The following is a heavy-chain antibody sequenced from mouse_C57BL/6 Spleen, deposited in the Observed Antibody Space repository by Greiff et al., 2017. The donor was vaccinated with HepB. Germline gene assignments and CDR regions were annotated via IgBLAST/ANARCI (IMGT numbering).Heavy chain of an antibody. CDR1: GYSITSGYY. CDR2: ISYDGSN. Sequence: DVQLQESGPGLVKPSQSLSLTCSVTGYSITSGYYWNWIRQFPGNKLEWMGYISYDGSNNYNPSLKNRISITRDTSKNQFFLKLNSVTTEDTATYYCARDLLGYGNLNYWGQGTTLTVSS. V-gene: IGHV3-6*01. CDR3: ARDLLGYGNLNY. D-gene: IGHD2-10*02. J-gene: IGHJ2*01.